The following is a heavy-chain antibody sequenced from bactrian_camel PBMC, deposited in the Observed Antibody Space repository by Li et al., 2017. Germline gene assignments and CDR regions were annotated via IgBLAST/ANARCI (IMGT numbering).Heavy chain of an antibody. CDR3: STLGSNAHII. CDR2: IDTDGST. J-gene: IGHJ4*01. V-gene: IGHV3S55*01. D-gene: IGHD5*01. CDR1: GYTYGRYC. Sequence: HVQLVESGGGSVQSGGSLRLSCAASGYTYGRYCTGWFSQAPGKEREGVAIIDTDGSTFYADSVAGRFTISQDNAKNTVYLQIDSLKPEDTALYYCSTLGSNAHIIWGQGTQVTVS.